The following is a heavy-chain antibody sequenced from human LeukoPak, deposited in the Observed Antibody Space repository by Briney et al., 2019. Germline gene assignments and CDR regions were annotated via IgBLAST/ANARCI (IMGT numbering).Heavy chain of an antibody. J-gene: IGHJ3*01. CDR1: AYTCTDYY. CDR3: ARDSIEAPGLVFDF. D-gene: IGHD6-13*01. CDR2: INLNSGDT. V-gene: IGHV1-2*02. Sequence: GASVKVSCKASAYTCTDYYVHWMRQAPGQGLEWMGWINLNSGDTRYAQRFQGRLTVTRDTSISTAYMDLNGLRSDDTAVYYCARDSIEAPGLVFDFWGQGTMVTISS.